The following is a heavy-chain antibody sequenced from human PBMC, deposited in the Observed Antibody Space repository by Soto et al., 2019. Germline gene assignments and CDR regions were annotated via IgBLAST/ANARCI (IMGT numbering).Heavy chain of an antibody. J-gene: IGHJ4*02. Sequence: GASVKVSCKASGYSFIDYYMHWVRQAPGQGLEWMGWISAYNGNTNYAQKLQGRVTMTTDTSTSTAYMELRSLRSDDTAVYYCARGRIMITFGGVIVPPDYWGQGTLVTVSS. CDR3: ARGRIMITFGGVIVPPDY. CDR1: GYSFIDYY. CDR2: ISAYNGNT. D-gene: IGHD3-16*02. V-gene: IGHV1-18*04.